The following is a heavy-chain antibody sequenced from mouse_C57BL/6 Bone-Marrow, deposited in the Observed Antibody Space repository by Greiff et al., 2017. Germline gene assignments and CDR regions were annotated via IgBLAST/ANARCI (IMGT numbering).Heavy chain of an antibody. V-gene: IGHV1-59*01. CDR2: IAPSDSYT. D-gene: IGHD2-12*01. Sequence: QVQLQQPGAELVRPGTSVKLSCKASGYPFTSYWMHWVKPRPGQGLEWIGVIAPSDSYTNYNQKFNGKATLTVDTSSSTAYMQLSSLTSEDSAVYYCESSRGRRAWFAYWGQGTLVTVSA. CDR1: GYPFTSYW. J-gene: IGHJ3*01. CDR3: ESSRGRRAWFAY.